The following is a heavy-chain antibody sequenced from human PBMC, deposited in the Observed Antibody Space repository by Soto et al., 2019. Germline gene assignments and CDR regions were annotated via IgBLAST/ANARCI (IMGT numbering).Heavy chain of an antibody. Sequence: GESLKISCKGSGYSFTSYWIXWVRQVPGKGLEWMGIIYTGDSDTRYSPSFQGQVTISADKSISTAYLQWSSLKASDTAIYYCAIRGASQWLKFWXQGTLVTVSS. CDR1: GYSFTSYW. D-gene: IGHD6-19*01. CDR3: AIRGASQWLKF. V-gene: IGHV5-51*01. CDR2: IYTGDSDT. J-gene: IGHJ4*02.